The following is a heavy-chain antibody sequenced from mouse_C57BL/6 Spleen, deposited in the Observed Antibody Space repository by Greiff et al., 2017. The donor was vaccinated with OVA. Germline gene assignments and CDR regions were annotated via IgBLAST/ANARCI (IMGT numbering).Heavy chain of an antibody. CDR1: GYTFTSYW. CDR3: ARARLREDYFDY. J-gene: IGHJ2*01. Sequence: VQLQPPWAELVKPGASVTLSCKASGYTFTSYWMHWLKQRPGRGLEWIGRIDPNSGGTKYNEKFKSKATLTVDKPSSTAYMKLSSMTSEDSAVYYCARARLREDYFDYWGKGTTLTVSS. D-gene: IGHD1-1*01. V-gene: IGHV1-72*01. CDR2: IDPNSGGT.